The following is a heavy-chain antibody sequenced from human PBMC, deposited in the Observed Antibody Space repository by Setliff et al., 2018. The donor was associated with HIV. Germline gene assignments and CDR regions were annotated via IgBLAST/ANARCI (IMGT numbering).Heavy chain of an antibody. J-gene: IGHJ5*02. V-gene: IGHV4-39*07. CDR3: ARGDSSPWFDP. CDR2: IFHTGST. CDR1: GGSISSSGPGYY. Sequence: SETLSLTCTVSGGSISSSGPGYYWGWVRQPPGGGLEWSGDIFHTGSTNHNPSLKRRVTLSLDASKNQLSLKLISVTAADTAVYYCARGDSSPWFDPWGPGTLVTVSS.